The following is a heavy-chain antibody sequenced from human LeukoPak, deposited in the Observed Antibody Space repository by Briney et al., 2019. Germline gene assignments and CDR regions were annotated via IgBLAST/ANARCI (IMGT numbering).Heavy chain of an antibody. CDR1: GFTLSSYG. CDR2: LWYDGSNK. J-gene: IGHJ3*02. D-gene: IGHD2-15*01. CDR3: ARDSGAGGRGLDAFDI. Sequence: PGGSLRLSCAASGFTLSSYGMHWVRQAPGKGLEWVALLWYDGSNKYYAESVKGRLTISRDNSKKTLYLQMDRLRAEDTAVYYCARDSGAGGRGLDAFDIWGQGTMVTVSS. V-gene: IGHV3-33*01.